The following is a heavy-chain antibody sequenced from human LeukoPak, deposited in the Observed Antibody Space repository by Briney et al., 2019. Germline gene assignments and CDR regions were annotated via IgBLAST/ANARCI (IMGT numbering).Heavy chain of an antibody. CDR2: ISSSGSTI. CDR1: GFTFSDYY. V-gene: IGHV3-11*01. J-gene: IGHJ5*02. Sequence: GGSLRLSCAASGFTFSDYYMSWIRQAPGKGLEWVSYISSSGSTIYYADSVKGRFTISRDNSKNTLYLQMNSLRAEDTAVYYCARDPSSGWYLKGWFDPWGQGTLVTVSS. D-gene: IGHD6-19*01. CDR3: ARDPSSGWYLKGWFDP.